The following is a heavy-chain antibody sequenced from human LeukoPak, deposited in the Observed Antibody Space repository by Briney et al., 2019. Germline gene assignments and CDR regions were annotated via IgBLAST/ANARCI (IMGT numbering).Heavy chain of an antibody. D-gene: IGHD1-14*01. CDR2: IYYSGST. V-gene: IGHV4-39*01. Sequence: SETLSFTCTVSGGSISSCSYNWVWMRQPPGKGLDWYVSIYYSGSTYYDPSLKSRVTISVDTSKNQFSLKLSSVTAADTAVYDCARQTIRYFDYWGQGTLVTVSS. CDR3: ARQTIRYFDY. J-gene: IGHJ4*02. CDR1: GGSISSCSYN.